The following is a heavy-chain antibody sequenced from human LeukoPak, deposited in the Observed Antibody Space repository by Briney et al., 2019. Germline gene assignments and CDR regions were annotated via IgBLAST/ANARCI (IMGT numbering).Heavy chain of an antibody. D-gene: IGHD3-22*01. CDR1: GYSISSGYY. CDR2: IYHSGST. Sequence: RASETLSLTCTVSGYSISSGYYWGWIRQPPGKGLEWIGSIYHSGSTYYNPSLKSRVTISVDTSKNQFSLKLSSVTAADTAVYYCAREAGRLAMIVVDYFDYWGQGTLVTVSS. V-gene: IGHV4-38-2*02. J-gene: IGHJ4*02. CDR3: AREAGRLAMIVVDYFDY.